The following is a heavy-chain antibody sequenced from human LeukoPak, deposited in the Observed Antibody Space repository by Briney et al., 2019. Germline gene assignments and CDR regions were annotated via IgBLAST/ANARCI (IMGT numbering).Heavy chain of an antibody. D-gene: IGHD3-9*01. CDR3: AREAYDILTGYRSYWYFDL. J-gene: IGHJ2*01. CDR2: ISSSSLYT. CDR1: GFTFSDYY. Sequence: GSLRLSCAASGFTFSDYYMSWIRQAPGKGLEWVSYISSSSLYTNYADSVKGRFTISRDNAKNSLYLQMNSLRAKDTAVYYCAREAYDILTGYRSYWYFDLWGRGTLVTVSS. V-gene: IGHV3-11*05.